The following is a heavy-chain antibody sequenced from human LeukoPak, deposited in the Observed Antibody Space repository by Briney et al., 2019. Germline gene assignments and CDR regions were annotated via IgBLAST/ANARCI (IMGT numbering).Heavy chain of an antibody. CDR1: GFTFSSYA. CDR2: ISGSGGST. Sequence: GGSLRLSCAASGFTFSSYAMSWVRQAPGKGLWWVSAISGSGGSTYYADSVKGRFTISRDNSKNTLYLQMNSLRAEDTAVYYCAKDSYYGSGSYSDYWGQGTLVTVSS. D-gene: IGHD3-10*01. CDR3: AKDSYYGSGSYSDY. V-gene: IGHV3-23*01. J-gene: IGHJ4*02.